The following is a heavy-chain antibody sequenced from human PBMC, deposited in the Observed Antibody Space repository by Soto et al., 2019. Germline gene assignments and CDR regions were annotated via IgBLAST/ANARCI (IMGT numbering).Heavy chain of an antibody. D-gene: IGHD3-10*01. Sequence: GGSLRLSCAASGFTVSSYWMHWVRQAPGKGLEWVAVISHDGSNKYYADSVTGRFPISRDNSKNTLYLQMNSLRTEDTAVYYCARDFYYGSGNFDYWGQGTLVTVSS. CDR2: ISHDGSNK. J-gene: IGHJ4*02. CDR1: GFTVSSYW. CDR3: ARDFYYGSGNFDY. V-gene: IGHV3-30-3*01.